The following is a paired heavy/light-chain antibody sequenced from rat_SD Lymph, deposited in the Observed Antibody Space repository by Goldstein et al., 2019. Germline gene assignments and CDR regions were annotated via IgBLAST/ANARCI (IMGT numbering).Heavy chain of an antibody. CDR2: ISSGSSYI. J-gene: IGHJ2*01. Sequence: EVQLVESGGGLVQPGRSLKLSCVASGFTFSNYGMNWIRQAPGKGLEWVAYISSGSSYIYYAETVKGRFTISRDNAKNTLYLQMTSLRSEDTALYYCARIRGDDYWGQGVMVTVSS. V-gene: IGHV5-34*01. CDR3: ARIRGDDY. D-gene: IGHD1-11*01. CDR1: GFTFSNYG.
Light chain of an antibody. CDR2: NTN. V-gene: IGKV22S6*01. J-gene: IGKJ5*01. Sequence: DIQMTQSPSFLSASVGDRVTINCKASQNINKYLNWYQQKLGEAPKRLIYNTNNLQTGIPSRFSGSGSGTDYTLTISSLQPEDFATYFCLQHNSFPTFGSGTKLEIK. CDR1: QNINKY. CDR3: LQHNSFPT.